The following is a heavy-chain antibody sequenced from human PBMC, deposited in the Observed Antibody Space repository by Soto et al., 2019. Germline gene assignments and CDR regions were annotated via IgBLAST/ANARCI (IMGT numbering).Heavy chain of an antibody. CDR3: ARVRVGATLLYFDY. CDR1: GFTFSSYS. J-gene: IGHJ4*02. V-gene: IGHV3-21*01. D-gene: IGHD1-26*01. CDR2: IRSSSSYI. Sequence: GGSLRLSCAASGFTFSSYSMNWVRQAPGKGLEWVSSIRSSSSYIYYADSVKGRFTISRDNAKNSLYLQMNSLRAEDTAVYYCARVRVGATLLYFDYWGQGTLVTVSS.